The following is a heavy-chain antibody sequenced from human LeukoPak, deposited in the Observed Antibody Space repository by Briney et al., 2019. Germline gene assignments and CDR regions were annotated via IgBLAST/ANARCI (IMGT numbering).Heavy chain of an antibody. D-gene: IGHD6-13*01. CDR3: ARHEGASWSVWFDP. J-gene: IGHJ5*02. V-gene: IGHV4-59*08. Sequence: SESLSLPFTVSGGSISSYYWSWIRQPPGKGLEWIGYIYYSGSTNYNPSLKSRVTMSVDTSKNQFSLKLSSVTAADTAVYYCARHEGASWSVWFDPWGQGALVTVSS. CDR1: GGSISSYY. CDR2: IYYSGST.